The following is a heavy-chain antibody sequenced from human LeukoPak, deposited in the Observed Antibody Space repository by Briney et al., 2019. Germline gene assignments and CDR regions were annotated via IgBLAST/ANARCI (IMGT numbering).Heavy chain of an antibody. J-gene: IGHJ6*02. Sequence: GGSLKLSCAASGFTFSGSAMHWVRQASGKGLEWVGRIRSKANSYATAYAASVKGRFTISRDDSKNTAYLQMNSLKTEDTAVYYCTRVRLNSGWYSGHSVGREHYYYYGMDVWGQGTTVTVSS. CDR3: TRVRLNSGWYSGHSVGREHYYYYGMDV. CDR1: GFTFSGSA. CDR2: IRSKANSYAT. D-gene: IGHD6-19*01. V-gene: IGHV3-73*01.